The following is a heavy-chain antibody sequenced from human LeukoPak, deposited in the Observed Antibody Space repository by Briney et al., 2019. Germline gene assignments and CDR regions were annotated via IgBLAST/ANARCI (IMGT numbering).Heavy chain of an antibody. CDR2: IIPIFGTA. Sequence: SVKVSYKASGGTFSSYALSWVRQAPGQGLEWMGGIIPIFGTANYAQKFQGRVTITTDESTSTAYMELSSLRSEDTAVYYCARDRAGGDYFDYWGQGTLVTVSS. V-gene: IGHV1-69*05. J-gene: IGHJ4*02. D-gene: IGHD3-10*01. CDR1: GGTFSSYA. CDR3: ARDRAGGDYFDY.